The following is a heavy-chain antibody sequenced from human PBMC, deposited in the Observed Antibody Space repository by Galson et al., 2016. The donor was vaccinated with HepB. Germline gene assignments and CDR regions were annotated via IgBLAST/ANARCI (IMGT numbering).Heavy chain of an antibody. CDR1: GFTVSSNY. J-gene: IGHJ4*02. Sequence: SLRLSCAASGFTVSSNYMSWVRQAPGKGLEWVSVIYSGGSTYYADSVKGRFTISRDNSKNTLYLQMNSLGAEDTAVYYCARGTYGDYGAVDYWGQGTLVTVSS. V-gene: IGHV3-53*01. CDR2: IYSGGST. CDR3: ARGTYGDYGAVDY. D-gene: IGHD4-17*01.